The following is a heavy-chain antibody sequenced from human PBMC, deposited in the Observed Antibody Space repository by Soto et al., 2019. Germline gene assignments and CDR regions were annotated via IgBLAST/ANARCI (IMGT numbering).Heavy chain of an antibody. J-gene: IGHJ6*02. CDR1: GFTVSSNY. V-gene: IGHV3-53*01. D-gene: IGHD1-26*01. CDR3: ARSGSYRSHYYSGMDV. Sequence: GGSLRLSCAASGFTVSSNYMSWVRQAPGKGLEWVSVIYSGGSTYYADSVKGRFTISRDNSKNTLYLQMNSLRAEDTAVYYCARSGSYRSHYYSGMDVGGQGATVTVSS. CDR2: IYSGGST.